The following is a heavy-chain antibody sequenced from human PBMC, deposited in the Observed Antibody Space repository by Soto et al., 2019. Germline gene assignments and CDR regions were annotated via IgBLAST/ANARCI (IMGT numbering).Heavy chain of an antibody. CDR2: IYYSGST. CDR1: GCSISSYY. J-gene: IGHJ6*02. Sequence: SEPLSLTCTVSGCSISSYYWSLIRQPPGKGLEWIGYIYYSGSTNYNPSLKSRVTISVDTSKNQFSLKLSSVTAADTAVYYCAREGAARGYYYYGMDVWGQGTTVTVSS. CDR3: AREGAARGYYYYGMDV. V-gene: IGHV4-59*01. D-gene: IGHD3-16*01.